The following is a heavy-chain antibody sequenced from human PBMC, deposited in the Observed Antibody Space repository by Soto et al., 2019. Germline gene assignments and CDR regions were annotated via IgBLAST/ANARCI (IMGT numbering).Heavy chain of an antibody. Sequence: QVQLVESGGGVVQPGRSLRLSCAASGFTFSNFAMHWVRQAPGKGLEWMAVISYDGSNKNYADSVKGRFTISRDNSKNTLYLQMNSLSGEDTAVYYCARDEYYYDSSGDYGYWGQGTLVTVSS. V-gene: IGHV3-30-3*01. J-gene: IGHJ4*02. CDR1: GFTFSNFA. CDR3: ARDEYYYDSSGDYGY. CDR2: ISYDGSNK. D-gene: IGHD3-22*01.